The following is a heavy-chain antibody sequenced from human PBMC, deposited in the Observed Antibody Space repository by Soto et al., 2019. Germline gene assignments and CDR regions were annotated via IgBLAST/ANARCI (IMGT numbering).Heavy chain of an antibody. J-gene: IGHJ5*02. CDR1: GGSFSGYY. Sequence: QVQLQQWGAGLLKPSETLSLTCAVYGGSFSGYYWSWIRQPPGKGLEWIGEINHSGSTNYNPSLKSRVTISVGTSKNQFSLKLSSVTAADTAVYYWARGSLFRMGATRRGWFDPWGQGTLVTVSS. V-gene: IGHV4-34*01. D-gene: IGHD1-26*01. CDR2: INHSGST. CDR3: ARGSLFRMGATRRGWFDP.